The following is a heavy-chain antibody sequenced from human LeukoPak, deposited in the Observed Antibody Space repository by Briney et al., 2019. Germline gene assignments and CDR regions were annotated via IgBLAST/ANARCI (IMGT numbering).Heavy chain of an antibody. CDR1: GFTFSDHA. V-gene: IGHV3-30*04. D-gene: IGHD2-8*01. J-gene: IGHJ4*02. CDR3: AAQPCINGICYLDY. CDR2: ISYHARDQ. Sequence: RGSLRLSCTASGFTFSDHAMHWVRQAPGKGREWVTVISYHARDQFYADSVKGRFTVSRDNSRNILYLQMNSLRAEDSAVYYCAAQPCINGICYLDYWGQGALVTVSS.